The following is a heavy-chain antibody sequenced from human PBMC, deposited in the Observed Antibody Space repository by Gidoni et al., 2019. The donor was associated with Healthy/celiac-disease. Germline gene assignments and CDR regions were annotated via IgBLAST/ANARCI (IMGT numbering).Heavy chain of an antibody. CDR2: IKSKTDGGTT. CDR1: GFTFSNAW. V-gene: IGHV3-15*01. CDR3: TTEAGFGTRRVDY. D-gene: IGHD3-10*01. Sequence: EVQLLESGGGLVKPGGSLRLSCAASGFTFSNAWMSWVRQAPGKGLEWVGRIKSKTDGGTTDYAAPVKGRLTISRDDSKNTLYLQMNSLKTEDTAVYYCTTEAGFGTRRVDYWGQGTLVTVSS. J-gene: IGHJ4*02.